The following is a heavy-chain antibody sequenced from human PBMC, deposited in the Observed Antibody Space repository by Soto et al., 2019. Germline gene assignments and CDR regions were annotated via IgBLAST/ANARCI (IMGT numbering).Heavy chain of an antibody. V-gene: IGHV4-4*07. CDR1: GGSINSNF. CDR2: ISSNGDT. D-gene: IGHD6-19*01. J-gene: IGHJ4*02. Sequence: QVQLQESGPGLVKPSETLSLTCTISGGSINSNFLTWIRQPAGKGLEWIGRISSNGDTNYNPSLRGRVSMSLDTSKNHFSLKLNSVTASDTAVYFCARALWMAGLVYYFDFWGQGTLVTVSS. CDR3: ARALWMAGLVYYFDF.